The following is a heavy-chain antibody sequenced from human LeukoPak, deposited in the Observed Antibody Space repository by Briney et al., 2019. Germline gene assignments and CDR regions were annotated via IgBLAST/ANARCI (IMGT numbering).Heavy chain of an antibody. Sequence: ASVKVSCKASGYTFTTYGFNWVRQAPGQGLEWMGKISGYNGNTNNAQKFQDRVIMTTDTSTSTAYMELRSLRSDDTAVYYCARDLTHRRYYDNSGYQIVPAFWGQGTLVTVSS. CDR1: GYTFTTYG. CDR3: ARDLTHRRYYDNSGYQIVPAF. CDR2: ISGYNGNT. J-gene: IGHJ4*02. V-gene: IGHV1-18*01. D-gene: IGHD3-22*01.